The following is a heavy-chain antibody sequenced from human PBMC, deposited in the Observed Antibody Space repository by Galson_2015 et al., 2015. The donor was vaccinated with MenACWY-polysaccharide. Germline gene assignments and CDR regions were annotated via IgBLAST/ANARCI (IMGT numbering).Heavy chain of an antibody. CDR1: GFTFGTYW. CDR3: ARDPHCGAGCSIHDAFDV. Sequence: SLRLSCAASGFTFGTYWVHWVRQAPGEGLVWVSRINTDGSSTSYADSVKGRFTVSRDNAKNTVCLQMNSLRAEDTAVYYCARDPHCGAGCSIHDAFDVWGQGTKVTVSA. J-gene: IGHJ3*01. D-gene: IGHD2-21*02. V-gene: IGHV3-74*01. CDR2: INTDGSST.